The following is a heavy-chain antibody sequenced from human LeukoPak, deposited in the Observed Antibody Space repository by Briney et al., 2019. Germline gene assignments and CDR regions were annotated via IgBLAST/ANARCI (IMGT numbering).Heavy chain of an antibody. CDR3: ARGRQGYGVPRGHFDY. D-gene: IGHD4-17*01. Sequence: ASVKVSCKASGYTFTSYGISWVRQAPGQGLEWMGWISAYNGNTNNAQKFQGRVTMTKDTSTDTAYMELSSLRSEDTAVYYCARGRQGYGVPRGHFDYWGQGTLVTVSS. CDR1: GYTFTSYG. CDR2: ISAYNGNT. J-gene: IGHJ4*02. V-gene: IGHV1-18*01.